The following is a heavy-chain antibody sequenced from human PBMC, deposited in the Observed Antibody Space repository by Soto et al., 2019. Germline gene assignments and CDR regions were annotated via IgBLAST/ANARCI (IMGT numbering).Heavy chain of an antibody. CDR3: ARDYGVVPAAIRTPGTFDY. CDR2: IYYSGST. Sequence: SETLSLTCTVSGGSISSGDYYWSWIRQPPGKGLEWIGYIYYSGSTYYNPSLKSRVTISVDTSKNQFSLKLSSVTAADTAVYYCARDYGVVPAAIRTPGTFDYWGQGTLVTVSS. V-gene: IGHV4-30-4*01. CDR1: GGSISSGDYY. D-gene: IGHD2-2*02. J-gene: IGHJ4*02.